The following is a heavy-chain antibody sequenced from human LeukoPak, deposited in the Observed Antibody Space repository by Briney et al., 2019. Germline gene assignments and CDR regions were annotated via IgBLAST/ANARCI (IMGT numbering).Heavy chain of an antibody. CDR3: AKDPAAGYSSAEWGY. Sequence: GSLRLSCAASGFTFSSYGMHWVRQAPGKGLEWVAVISYDGSNKYYADSVKGRFTISRDNSKNTLYLQMNSLRAEDTAVYYCAKDPAAGYSSAEWGYWGQGTLVTVSS. CDR2: ISYDGSNK. D-gene: IGHD6-25*01. J-gene: IGHJ4*02. CDR1: GFTFSSYG. V-gene: IGHV3-30*18.